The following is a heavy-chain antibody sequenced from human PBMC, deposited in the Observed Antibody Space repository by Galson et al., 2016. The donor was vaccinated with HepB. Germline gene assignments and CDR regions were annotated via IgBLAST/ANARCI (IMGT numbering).Heavy chain of an antibody. CDR3: ARVTNDYGDYVLDY. CDR1: GGTFSSYA. J-gene: IGHJ4*02. D-gene: IGHD4-17*01. Sequence: SVKVSCKASGGTFSSYALSWVRQAPGQGLEWMGTIIPIFGTANYAQKFQGRVTITADESTNTAYMELSSLRSEDTAVYYCARVTNDYGDYVLDYWGQGTLVTVSS. CDR2: IIPIFGTA. V-gene: IGHV1-69*13.